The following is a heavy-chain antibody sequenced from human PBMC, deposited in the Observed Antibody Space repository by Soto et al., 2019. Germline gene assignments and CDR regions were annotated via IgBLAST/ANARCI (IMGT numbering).Heavy chain of an antibody. CDR2: ISWNSGSI. CDR3: AKDIGSYYDSSGYYSIYYYGMDV. CDR1: GFTFDDYA. Sequence: GGSLRLSCAAPGFTFDDYAMHWVRQAPGKGLEWVSGISWNSGSIGYADSVKGRFTISRDNAKNSLYLQMNSLRAEDTALYYCAKDIGSYYDSSGYYSIYYYGMDVWGQGTTVTVSS. D-gene: IGHD3-22*01. V-gene: IGHV3-9*01. J-gene: IGHJ6*02.